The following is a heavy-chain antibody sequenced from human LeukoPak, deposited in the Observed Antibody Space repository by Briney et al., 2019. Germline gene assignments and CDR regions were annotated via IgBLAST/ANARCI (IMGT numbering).Heavy chain of an antibody. Sequence: GGSLRLSCVGSGFSASSDYMSWVRQAPGRGLEWVSIIYSDGSTYYANSVKGRFSIYRDSSKNTLYLQMNSLRGDDTAIYYCARDSGFSDYAYWGQGTQVTVSP. D-gene: IGHD4-17*01. V-gene: IGHV3-66*01. J-gene: IGHJ4*02. CDR3: ARDSGFSDYAY. CDR2: IYSDGST. CDR1: GFSASSDY.